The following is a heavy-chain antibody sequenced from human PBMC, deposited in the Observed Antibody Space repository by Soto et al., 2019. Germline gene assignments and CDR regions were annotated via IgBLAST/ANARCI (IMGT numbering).Heavy chain of an antibody. CDR1: GGTFSSYA. D-gene: IGHD2-15*01. Sequence: QVQLVQSGAEVKKPGSSVKVSCKASGGTFSSYAISWVRQAPGQGLEWMGGIIPIFGTANYAQKFQGRVTITADESTSTAYMELSSLRPEDTAVYYCARGGGYCSGGSCYTFDYWRQGTLVTVSS. CDR3: ARGGGYCSGGSCYTFDY. CDR2: IIPIFGTA. J-gene: IGHJ4*02. V-gene: IGHV1-69*12.